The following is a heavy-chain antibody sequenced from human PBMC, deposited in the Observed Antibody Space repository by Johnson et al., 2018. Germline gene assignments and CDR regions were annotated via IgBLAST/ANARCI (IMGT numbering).Heavy chain of an antibody. CDR1: GFTFSDYW. CDR2: IENDGSTT. J-gene: IGHJ6*03. V-gene: IGHV3-74*01. Sequence: VQLQESGGGLVQPGGSLRLSCAASGFTFSDYWMHWVRQDPGKGLVWVSCIENDGSTTSYADSVKGRFPISRENAKDTLHLQMNSLRTEETAVYYCATNRNYYDSLDYMDVWGKGTTVTV. D-gene: IGHD3-22*01. CDR3: ATNRNYYDSLDYMDV.